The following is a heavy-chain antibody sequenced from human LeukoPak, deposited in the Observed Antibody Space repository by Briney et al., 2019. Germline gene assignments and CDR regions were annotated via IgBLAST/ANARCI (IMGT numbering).Heavy chain of an antibody. Sequence: PSETLSLTCTVSGDSINSDVYYWNWIRQSPGKGLEWIGFIYYSGTTHYNPSLKRRVTISADTSRNQFSLKLTSVTAADTAVYFCAGERITVATSRSDYWGQGTLVTVSP. CDR3: AGERITVATSRSDY. V-gene: IGHV4-30-4*08. J-gene: IGHJ4*02. CDR2: IYYSGTT. CDR1: GDSINSDVYY. D-gene: IGHD3-16*01.